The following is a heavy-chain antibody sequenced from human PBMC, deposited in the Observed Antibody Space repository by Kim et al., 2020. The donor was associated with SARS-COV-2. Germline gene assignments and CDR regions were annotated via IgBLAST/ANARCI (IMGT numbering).Heavy chain of an antibody. V-gene: IGHV4-59*01. Sequence: SETLSLTCTVSGTSISSYYWSWIRQPPGKGLEWIGYIYYSGSTNYNPSLKSRVTISVDTSKTQFSLKLSSVTATDTAVYYCASQFCSGGSCYLIWWGQGTLVTVSS. J-gene: IGHJ4*02. D-gene: IGHD2-15*01. CDR3: ASQFCSGGSCYLIW. CDR1: GTSISSYY. CDR2: IYYSGST.